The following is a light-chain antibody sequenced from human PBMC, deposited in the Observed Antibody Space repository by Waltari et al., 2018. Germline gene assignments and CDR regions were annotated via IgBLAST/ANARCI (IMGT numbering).Light chain of an antibody. CDR1: QCISKY. CDR3: QKYNSIPALS. V-gene: IGKV1-27*01. Sequence: DIQMTQSPSSLSASIGDRVTITCRASQCISKYLAWYQQKPGEVPKLLIYTPSTLQARVPSRFSGSGSGTEFTLTISSLQPEDVATYYCQKYNSIPALSFGGGTKVEIK. J-gene: IGKJ4*01. CDR2: TPS.